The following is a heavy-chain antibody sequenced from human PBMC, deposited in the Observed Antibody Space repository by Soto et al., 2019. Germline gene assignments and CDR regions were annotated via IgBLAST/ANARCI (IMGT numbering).Heavy chain of an antibody. D-gene: IGHD3-10*01. CDR3: AVYYYGSGSFYKRRYYGDY. J-gene: IGHJ4*02. V-gene: IGHV4-59*03. CDR2: FYYSGST. Sequence: SETLSLTCTVSGDWSSSDDWSWIRQPPGKGLEWIGYFYYSGSTNYNPSLKSRVTISVATSKNQFSLKLRSVTAADTAVYYCAVYYYGSGSFYKRRYYGDYWGQGTLVTVS. CDR1: GDWSSSDD.